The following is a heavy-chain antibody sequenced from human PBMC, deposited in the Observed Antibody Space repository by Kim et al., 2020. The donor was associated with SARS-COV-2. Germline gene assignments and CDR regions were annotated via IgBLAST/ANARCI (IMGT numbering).Heavy chain of an antibody. CDR2: INAGNGNT. D-gene: IGHD3-16*02. CDR3: ARVRATYYDYVWGSYRPREDYFDY. CDR1: GYTFTSYA. Sequence: ASVKVSCKASGYTFTSYAMHWVRQAPGQRLEWMGWINAGNGNTKYSQKFQGRVTITRDTSASTAYMELSSLRSEDTAVYYCARVRATYYDYVWGSYRPREDYFDYWGQGTLVTVSS. V-gene: IGHV1-3*01. J-gene: IGHJ4*02.